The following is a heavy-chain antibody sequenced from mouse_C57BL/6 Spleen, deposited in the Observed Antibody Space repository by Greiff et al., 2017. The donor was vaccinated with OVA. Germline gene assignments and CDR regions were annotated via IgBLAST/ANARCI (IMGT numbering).Heavy chain of an antibody. D-gene: IGHD2-4*01. CDR1: GYTFTSYW. Sequence: QVHVKQPGAELVKPGASVKMSCKASGYTFTSYWITWVKQRPGQGLEWIGDIYPGSGSTNYNEKFKCKATLTVDTSSSTAYMQLSSLTSEDSAVYYCARFYDYDERYFDVWGTGTTVTVSS. V-gene: IGHV1-55*01. J-gene: IGHJ1*03. CDR2: IYPGSGST. CDR3: ARFYDYDERYFDV.